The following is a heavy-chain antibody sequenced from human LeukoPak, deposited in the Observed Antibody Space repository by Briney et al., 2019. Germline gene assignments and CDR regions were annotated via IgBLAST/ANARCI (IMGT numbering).Heavy chain of an antibody. CDR1: GGSISSSSYY. CDR3: ARGHYYGSGSYHY. J-gene: IGHJ4*02. V-gene: IGHV4-39*01. Sequence: SETLSLTCTVSGGSISSSSYYWGWLRQPPGKGLEWIGSIYYSGSTYYNPSLKSRVTISVDTSKNQFSLKLSSVTAADTAVYYCARGHYYGSGSYHYWGQGTLVTVSS. CDR2: IYYSGST. D-gene: IGHD3-10*01.